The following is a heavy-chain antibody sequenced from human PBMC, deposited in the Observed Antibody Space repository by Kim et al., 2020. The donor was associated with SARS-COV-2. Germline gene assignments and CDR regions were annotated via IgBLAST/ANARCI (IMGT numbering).Heavy chain of an antibody. Sequence: SETLSLTCAVYGGSFSGYYWSWIRQPPGKGLEWIGEINHSGSTNYNPSLKSRVTISVDTSKNQFSLKLSSVTAADTAVYYCARGRSFGGNSRLFDYWGQGTLVTVSS. CDR1: GGSFSGYY. D-gene: IGHD2-21*02. J-gene: IGHJ4*02. V-gene: IGHV4-34*01. CDR2: INHSGST. CDR3: ARGRSFGGNSRLFDY.